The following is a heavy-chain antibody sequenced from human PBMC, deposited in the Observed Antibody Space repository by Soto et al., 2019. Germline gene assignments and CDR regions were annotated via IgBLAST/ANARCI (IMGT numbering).Heavy chain of an antibody. CDR1: GYSFTSYW. D-gene: IGHD2-15*01. CDR3: ARHGGVYYCSGGSCYLRARSYYYYMDV. Sequence: PGESLKISCKGSGYSFTSYWIGWVRQMPGKGLEWMGIIYPGDSDTRYSPSFQGQVTISADKSISTAYLQWSSLKASDTAMYYCARHGGVYYCSGGSCYLRARSYYYYMDVWGKGTTVTVSS. V-gene: IGHV5-51*01. CDR2: IYPGDSDT. J-gene: IGHJ6*03.